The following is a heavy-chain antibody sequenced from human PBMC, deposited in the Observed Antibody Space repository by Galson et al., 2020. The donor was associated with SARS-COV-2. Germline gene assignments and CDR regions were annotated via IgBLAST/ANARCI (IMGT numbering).Heavy chain of an antibody. D-gene: IGHD3-22*01. J-gene: IGHJ4*02. Sequence: ASVKVSCKASGYTFTSYGISWVRQAPGQGLEWMRWISAYNGNTNYAQKLQGRVTMTTDTSTSTAYMELRSLRSDDTAVYYCARGDNYYESSGYVDYWGQGSLVTVSS. CDR2: ISAYNGNT. CDR3: ARGDNYYESSGYVDY. V-gene: IGHV1-18*01. CDR1: GYTFTSYG.